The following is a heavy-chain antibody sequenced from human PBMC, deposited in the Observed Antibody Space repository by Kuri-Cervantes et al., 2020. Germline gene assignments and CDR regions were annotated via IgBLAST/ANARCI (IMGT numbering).Heavy chain of an antibody. J-gene: IGHJ5*02. V-gene: IGHV1-2*02. CDR1: GYTFTDYF. CDR3: ARSLMSYYYDSGGYHSIDA. Sequence: ASVKVSCKATGYTFTDYFIHWVREAPGQGLEWMGWVHSNNGGTNYAQKFQGRVTMTRDTSISTAYMDLSGLRADDTAVYYCARSLMSYYYDSGGYHSIDAWGQGTLVTVSS. CDR2: VHSNNGGT. D-gene: IGHD3-22*01.